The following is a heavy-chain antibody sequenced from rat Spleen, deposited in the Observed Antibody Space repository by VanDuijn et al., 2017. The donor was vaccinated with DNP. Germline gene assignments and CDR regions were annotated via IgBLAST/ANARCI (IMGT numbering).Heavy chain of an antibody. CDR1: GFTFSSFA. CDR2: ISYDGGNT. CDR3: AKDGGRAPFDY. Sequence: EVQLVESGGGLVQPGRSMKLSYAASGFTFSSFAMAWVRQAPTKGLEWVASISYDGGNTYYRDSVKGRFTISRDNAKSSLYLQMDSLRSEDTSTYYCAKDGGRAPFDYWGQGVMVTVSS. V-gene: IGHV5-20*01. J-gene: IGHJ2*01. D-gene: IGHD4-1*01.